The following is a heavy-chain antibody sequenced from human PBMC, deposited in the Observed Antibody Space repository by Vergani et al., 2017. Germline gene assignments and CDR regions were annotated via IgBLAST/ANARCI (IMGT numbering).Heavy chain of an antibody. J-gene: IGHJ4*02. V-gene: IGHV3-66*01. CDR2: IYSGGST. CDR1: GFTVSSNY. D-gene: IGHD1-26*01. Sequence: EVQLLESGGGLVQPGGSLRLSCAASGFTVSSNYMSWVRQAPGKGLEWVSVIYSGGSTYYADSVKGRFTITRDNSKNTPYLQMNILRAEDTALDYCARAQTTSQRYSGGYYDPMADFDYWGQGTLVTVSS. CDR3: ARAQTTSQRYSGGYYDPMADFDY.